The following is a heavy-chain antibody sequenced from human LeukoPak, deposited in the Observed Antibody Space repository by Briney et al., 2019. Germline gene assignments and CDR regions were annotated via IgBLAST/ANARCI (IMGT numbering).Heavy chain of an antibody. D-gene: IGHD1-1*01. CDR3: ARCTTGRTFGSLREIKRSREIDY. CDR1: GFTFSSYS. Sequence: GGSLRLSCAASGFTFSSYSMNWVRQAPGKGLEWVSYISASSNIIYYADSVKGRFTISRDNAKNSLYLQMNSLRVEDTAVYYCARCTTGRTFGSLREIKRSREIDYWGQGTLVTVSS. CDR2: ISASSNII. V-gene: IGHV3-21*05. J-gene: IGHJ4*02.